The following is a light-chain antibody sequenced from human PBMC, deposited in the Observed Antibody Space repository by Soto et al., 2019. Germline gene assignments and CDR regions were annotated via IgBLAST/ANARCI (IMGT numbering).Light chain of an antibody. J-gene: IGLJ1*01. CDR3: NSYVGSNNYV. V-gene: IGLV2-8*01. CDR2: EVN. Sequence: SVLAQPPSASGSPGQSVTISCTGTSSDISDNKYVSWFQQHPGKAPKVLIYEVNKRPSGVPNRFSGSKSGNTASLTVSGLQADDEADYYCNSYVGSNNYVFGTGTKVTVL. CDR1: SSDISDNKY.